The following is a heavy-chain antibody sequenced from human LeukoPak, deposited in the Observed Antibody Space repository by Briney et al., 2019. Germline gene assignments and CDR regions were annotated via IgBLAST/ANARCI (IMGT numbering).Heavy chain of an antibody. V-gene: IGHV3-53*04. J-gene: IGHJ4*02. D-gene: IGHD3-3*01. CDR2: IYSGGST. CDR3: ARGDFWSGYYTGLY. Sequence: GGSLTLSCAASGLTVTTNYMSWVRQAPGKGLEWVSVIYSGGSTYYADSVKGRFTISRHNSKNTLYLQMDSVRDEDTAVYYCARGDFWSGYYTGLYWGQGTLVTVSS. CDR1: GLTVTTNY.